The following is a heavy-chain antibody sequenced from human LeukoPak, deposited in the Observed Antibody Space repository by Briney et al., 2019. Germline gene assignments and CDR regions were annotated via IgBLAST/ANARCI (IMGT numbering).Heavy chain of an antibody. Sequence: SETLSLTCTVSGDSISSGDYYWSCIRQPPGKGLEWIGHIYYSGSTNYNPSLKSRVIISVDTSKNQFSLKLTSVTAADTAVYYYARDAGDLDYWGQGTLATVSS. D-gene: IGHD4-17*01. J-gene: IGHJ4*02. CDR3: ARDAGDLDY. CDR2: IYYSGST. V-gene: IGHV4-30-4*01. CDR1: GDSISSGDYY.